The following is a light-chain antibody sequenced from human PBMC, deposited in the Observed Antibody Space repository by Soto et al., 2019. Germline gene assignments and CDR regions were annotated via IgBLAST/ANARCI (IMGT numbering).Light chain of an antibody. J-gene: IGKJ4*01. CDR3: QQYGSSPLT. Sequence: EIVLTQSPDTLSLSPGERATLSCRASQSVSSSFLAWYQQKPGQAPRLLIYGASSRATGIPDRFSGSGSGTDFTLTISRLEPEDVAVYYCQQYGSSPLTLGGGTKVEIK. CDR2: GAS. V-gene: IGKV3-20*01. CDR1: QSVSSSF.